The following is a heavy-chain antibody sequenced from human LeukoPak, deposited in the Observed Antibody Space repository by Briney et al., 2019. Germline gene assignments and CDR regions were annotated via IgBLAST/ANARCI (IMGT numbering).Heavy chain of an antibody. CDR3: ARDLRKVEATKDY. CDR2: IKQDGSEK. D-gene: IGHD1-1*01. V-gene: IGHV3-7*01. CDR1: GFTFSSYW. J-gene: IGHJ4*02. Sequence: GGSLRLSCAASGFTFSSYWMSWVRQAPGKGLEWVANIKQDGSEKFYVDSVKGRFTISRDNAKNSVYLQLNSLRAEDTAVYYCARDLRKVEATKDYWGQGTLVTVSS.